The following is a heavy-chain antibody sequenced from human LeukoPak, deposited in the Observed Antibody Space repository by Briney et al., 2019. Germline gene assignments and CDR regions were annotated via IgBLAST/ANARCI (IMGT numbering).Heavy chain of an antibody. CDR2: ISGSGGSI. D-gene: IGHD6-19*01. Sequence: PGRSLRLSCAASGFTFSSYAMSWVRQAPGKGLEWVSGISGSGGSIYYADSVKGRFTISRDNSKNTLYLQMNSLRADDTAVYYCASPHPYVSGWYGVWGKGTTVTVSS. CDR3: ASPHPYVSGWYGV. V-gene: IGHV3-23*01. J-gene: IGHJ6*04. CDR1: GFTFSSYA.